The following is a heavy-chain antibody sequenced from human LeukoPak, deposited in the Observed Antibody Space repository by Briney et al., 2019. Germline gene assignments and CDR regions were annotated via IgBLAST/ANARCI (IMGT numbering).Heavy chain of an antibody. D-gene: IGHD2-2*01. CDR1: GYTFTSYY. CDR2: INPSGGST. CDR3: ARDLPVVPAADNWFDP. Sequence: ASVKVSCKASGYTFTSYYMHWVRQAPGQGLEWMGIINPSGGSTSYAQKFQGRVTMTRDTSTSTVYMELSSLRSDDTAVYYCARDLPVVPAADNWFDPWGQGTLVTVSS. V-gene: IGHV1-46*01. J-gene: IGHJ5*02.